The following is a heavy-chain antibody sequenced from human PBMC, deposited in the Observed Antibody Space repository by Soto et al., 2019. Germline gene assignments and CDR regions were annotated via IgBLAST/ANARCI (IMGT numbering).Heavy chain of an antibody. Sequence: SETLSLTCTVSGGSISSGGYYWSWIRQHPGKGLEWIGYIYYSVSTYYNPSLKSRVTISVDTSKNQFSLKLSSVTAADTAVYYCARHSGVPAAAIPGGDAFDIWGQGTMVTVSS. CDR3: ARHSGVPAAAIPGGDAFDI. CDR2: IYYSVST. D-gene: IGHD2-2*01. V-gene: IGHV4-61*08. J-gene: IGHJ3*02. CDR1: GGSISSGGYY.